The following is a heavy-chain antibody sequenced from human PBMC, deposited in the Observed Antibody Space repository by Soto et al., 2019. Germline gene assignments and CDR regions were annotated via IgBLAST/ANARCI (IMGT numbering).Heavy chain of an antibody. D-gene: IGHD5-12*01. Sequence: GGSLRLSCVASGFTFSSYAMHWVRQAPGKGLEWVAVISYDGSNKYYADSVKGRFTISRDNSKNTLYLQMNSLRAEDTAVYYCARDTYSGYDYFDYWGQGTLVTVSS. CDR1: GFTFSSYA. J-gene: IGHJ4*02. CDR2: ISYDGSNK. V-gene: IGHV3-30-3*01. CDR3: ARDTYSGYDYFDY.